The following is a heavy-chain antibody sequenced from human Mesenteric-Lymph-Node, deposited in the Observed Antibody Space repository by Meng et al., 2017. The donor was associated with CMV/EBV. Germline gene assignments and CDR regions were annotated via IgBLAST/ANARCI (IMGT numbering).Heavy chain of an antibody. J-gene: IGHJ6*02. V-gene: IGHV3-23*01. Sequence: GESLKISCAASGFTFTSYAMSWVRQAPGKGLEWVSAISGGGGSAFYADSVEGRFTISRDNSKNTLYLQMTSLRAEDTAVYHCARSLRSTRYYGMDVWGQGTTVTVSS. CDR1: GFTFTSYA. CDR2: ISGGGGSA. CDR3: ARSLRSTRYYGMDV. D-gene: IGHD2-2*01.